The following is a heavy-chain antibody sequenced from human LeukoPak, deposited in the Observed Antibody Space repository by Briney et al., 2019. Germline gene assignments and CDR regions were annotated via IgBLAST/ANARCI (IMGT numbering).Heavy chain of an antibody. CDR2: IKQDGSEK. D-gene: IGHD4-17*01. V-gene: IGHV3-7*01. CDR3: ARTLDYGHYVKYSWFDS. Sequence: HSGGSLRLSCAASGFTFSTYWMSWVRQAPGKGLEWVANIKQDGSEKYYVDSVKGRFTISRDNAKNSLYLQMNSLRAEDTAVYYCARTLDYGHYVKYSWFDSWGQGTLVTVSS. CDR1: GFTFSTYW. J-gene: IGHJ5*01.